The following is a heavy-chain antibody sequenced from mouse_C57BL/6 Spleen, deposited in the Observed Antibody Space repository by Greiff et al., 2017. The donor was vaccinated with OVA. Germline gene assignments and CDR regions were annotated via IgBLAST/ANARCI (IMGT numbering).Heavy chain of an antibody. J-gene: IGHJ4*01. V-gene: IGHV5-16*01. CDR3: ARGGHSYAMDY. CDR2: INYDGSST. CDR1: GFTFSDYY. Sequence: EVKLVESEGGLVQPGSSMKLSCTASGFTFSDYYMAWVRQVPEKGLEWVANINYDGSSTYYLDSLKSRFIISRDNAKNILYLQMSSLKSEDTATYYCARGGHSYAMDYWGQGTSVTVSS. D-gene: IGHD2-12*01.